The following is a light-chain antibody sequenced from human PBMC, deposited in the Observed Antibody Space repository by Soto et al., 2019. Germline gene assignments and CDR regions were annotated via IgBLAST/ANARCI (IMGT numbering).Light chain of an antibody. CDR1: QSLLHSNGYNY. Sequence: DIVITQSPLSLPVTLLDPSSISCRSSQSLLHSNGYNYLDWYLQKPGQSPQLLIYLGSNRSSGVPDRFSGSGSGTDFTLKISRVEAEDVGVYYCMQALQTSWTFGQGTKVDI. CDR2: LGS. J-gene: IGKJ1*01. CDR3: MQALQTSWT. V-gene: IGKV2-28*01.